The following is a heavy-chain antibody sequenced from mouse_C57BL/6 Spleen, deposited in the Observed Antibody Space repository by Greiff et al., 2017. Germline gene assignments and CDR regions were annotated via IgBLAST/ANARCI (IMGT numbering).Heavy chain of an antibody. CDR2: INPSNGGT. V-gene: IGHV1-53*01. J-gene: IGHJ3*01. CDR3: AREDYGSSRFAY. CDR1: GYTFTSYW. Sequence: QVQLQQPGTELVKPGASVKLSCKASGYTFTSYWMHWVKQRPGQGLEWIGNINPSNGGTNYNEKFKSKATLTVDKSASTAYMQLSSLTSEDSAVYYCAREDYGSSRFAYWGQGTLVTVSA. D-gene: IGHD1-1*01.